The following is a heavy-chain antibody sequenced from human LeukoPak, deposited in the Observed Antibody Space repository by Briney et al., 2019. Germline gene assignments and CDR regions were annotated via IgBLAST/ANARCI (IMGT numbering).Heavy chain of an antibody. Sequence: ASVKVSCKASGYTFTGYYMHWVRQAPGQGLEWMGWINPNSGGTNYAQKFQGRVTMTRDTSISTAYMELSRLRSDDTAVYYCAKVVLESPGVTFDIWGQGTMVTVSS. J-gene: IGHJ3*02. D-gene: IGHD3-3*01. V-gene: IGHV1-2*02. CDR3: AKVVLESPGVTFDI. CDR2: INPNSGGT. CDR1: GYTFTGYY.